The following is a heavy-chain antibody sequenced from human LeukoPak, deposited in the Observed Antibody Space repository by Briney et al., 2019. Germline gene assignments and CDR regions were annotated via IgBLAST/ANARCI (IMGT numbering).Heavy chain of an antibody. CDR3: AGLDTAMITSSDY. J-gene: IGHJ4*02. CDR2: ISYDGSNK. Sequence: GGSLRLSCAASGFTFSSYAVHWVRQTPGKGLEWVAVISYDGSNKYYADSVKGRFTISRDNSKNTLYLQMNSLRAEDTAVYYCAGLDTAMITSSDYWGQGTLVTVSS. D-gene: IGHD5-18*01. V-gene: IGHV3-30-3*01. CDR1: GFTFSSYA.